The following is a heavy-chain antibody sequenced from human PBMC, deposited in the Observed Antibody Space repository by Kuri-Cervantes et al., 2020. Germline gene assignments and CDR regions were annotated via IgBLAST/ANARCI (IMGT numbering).Heavy chain of an antibody. V-gene: IGHV3-48*01. D-gene: IGHD4-17*01. CDR3: AKDKNDYGEQYFDY. J-gene: IGHJ4*02. CDR1: GFTFSSYS. CDR2: ISSSSSTI. Sequence: GGSLRLSCAASGFTFSSYSMNWVRQAPGKGLEWVSYISSSSSTIYYADSVKGRFTISRDNSKNTLYLQMNSLRAEDTAVYFCAKDKNDYGEQYFDYWGQGTLVTVSS.